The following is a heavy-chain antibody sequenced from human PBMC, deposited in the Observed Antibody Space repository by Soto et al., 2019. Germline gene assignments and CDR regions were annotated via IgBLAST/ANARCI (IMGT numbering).Heavy chain of an antibody. V-gene: IGHV1-69*02. CDR2: INPLVGLA. Sequence: QVQLVQSGAEVKKPGSSVKVSCKASGGTLSSYTFTWVRPAPGQGLEWMGRINPLVGLANYAQKFQGRITITVDKSTSTAYMELSSLRSEDTAVYSCARVRYNYRSGSYDDGGYSFDSWGQGALVTVSS. CDR3: ARVRYNYRSGSYDDGGYSFDS. J-gene: IGHJ4*02. D-gene: IGHD3-10*01. CDR1: GGTLSSYT.